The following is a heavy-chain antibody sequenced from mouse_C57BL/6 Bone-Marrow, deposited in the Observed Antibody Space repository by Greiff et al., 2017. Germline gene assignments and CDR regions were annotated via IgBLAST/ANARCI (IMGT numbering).Heavy chain of an antibody. CDR1: GYTFTSYW. V-gene: IGHV1-55*01. D-gene: IGHD4-1*01. CDR2: IYPGSGST. J-gene: IGHJ3*01. Sequence: VQLQQSGAELVKPGASVKMSCKASGYTFTSYWITWVKQRPGQGLEWIGDIYPGSGSTNYNEKFKSKATLTVDTSSSTAYMQLSSLTSEDSAVYYCAREGGLGPFPFAYWGQGTLVTVSA. CDR3: AREGGLGPFPFAY.